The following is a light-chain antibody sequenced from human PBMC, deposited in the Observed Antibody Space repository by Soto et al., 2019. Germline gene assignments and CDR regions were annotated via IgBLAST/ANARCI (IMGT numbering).Light chain of an antibody. CDR3: QQYGNSIPIT. CDR1: QSVSTSF. Sequence: EIVLTQSPATLSLSPGERATLSCRASQSVSTSFLAWYQQKPGQAPRLLIYGAFSRATGIPDRFSGSGSGTDFTLTIRRLEPEDFAVYYCQQYGNSIPITFGQGTRREIK. CDR2: GAF. V-gene: IGKV3-20*01. J-gene: IGKJ5*01.